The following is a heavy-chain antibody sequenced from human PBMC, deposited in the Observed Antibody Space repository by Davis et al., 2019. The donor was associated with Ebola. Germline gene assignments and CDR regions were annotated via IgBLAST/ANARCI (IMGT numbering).Heavy chain of an antibody. CDR2: INQDGSNK. CDR1: GFTFSSYW. CDR3: ARLPSGVGRALDY. Sequence: GGSLRLSCAASGFTFSSYWMSWVRQAPGKGLEWVANINQDGSNKQYVDSVKGRFTISRDKAKNSLFQQLNSLRAEDTALYYCARLPSGVGRALDYWGHGTLVTVSS. J-gene: IGHJ4*01. V-gene: IGHV3-7*01. D-gene: IGHD5-12*01.